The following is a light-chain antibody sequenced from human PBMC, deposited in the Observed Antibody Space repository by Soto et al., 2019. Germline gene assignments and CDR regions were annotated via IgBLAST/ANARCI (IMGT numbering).Light chain of an antibody. CDR3: QQRHMWPIT. Sequence: EIVLTQSPDTLSLSPGERATLSCRASQSVDSNYLAWYQQKPGQAPRVLIYDASNRATGIPARFSGSGSGTDFTLTISSLEPEDSAVYYCQQRHMWPITFGQGTRLEIK. CDR1: QSVDSNY. CDR2: DAS. V-gene: IGKV3-11*01. J-gene: IGKJ5*01.